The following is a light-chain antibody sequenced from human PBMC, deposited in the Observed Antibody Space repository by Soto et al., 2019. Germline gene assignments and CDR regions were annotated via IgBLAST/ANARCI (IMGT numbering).Light chain of an antibody. V-gene: IGKV1-5*03. CDR3: QQFHSPTWT. J-gene: IGKJ1*01. CDR1: QTISTW. Sequence: DIQMTQSPSTLSASVGDRVTITCRASQTISTWLAWYQQKPGKAPTLLIYRASSLESGVPSRFSGSGSGTEFTLSISSLQPDDFATYFCQQFHSPTWTFGQGTKVGIK. CDR2: RAS.